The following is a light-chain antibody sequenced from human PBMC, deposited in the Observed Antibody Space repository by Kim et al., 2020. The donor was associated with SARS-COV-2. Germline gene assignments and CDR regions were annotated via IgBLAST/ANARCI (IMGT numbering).Light chain of an antibody. J-gene: IGLJ2*01. CDR1: NIGSKN. CDR2: RDS. V-gene: IGLV3-9*01. Sequence: SYELTQPLSVSVALGQTARITCGGNNIGSKNVHWYQQKPGQAPVLVIYRDSNRPSGIPERFSGPNSGNTATLTISRAQAGDEADYYCQVWDSSTGVFGGGTRLTVL. CDR3: QVWDSSTGV.